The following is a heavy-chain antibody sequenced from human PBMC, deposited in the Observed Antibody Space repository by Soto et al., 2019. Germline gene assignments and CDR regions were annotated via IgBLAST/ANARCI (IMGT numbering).Heavy chain of an antibody. CDR3: AREGINNYNEYYFDS. CDR1: GFTFNTYS. D-gene: IGHD4-4*01. Sequence: PWGSLRLSCAASGFTFNTYSMNLFRHSPGKGLEWVSSISGSGNYTHYADFLRGRFTISRDNAKTSLYLQMNSLRAEDTAVYYCAREGINNYNEYYFDSWGQGTVVTVSS. CDR2: ISGSGNYT. V-gene: IGHV3-21*01. J-gene: IGHJ4*02.